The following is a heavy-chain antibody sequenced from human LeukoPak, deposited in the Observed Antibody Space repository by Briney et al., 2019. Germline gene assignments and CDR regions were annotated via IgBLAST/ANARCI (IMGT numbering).Heavy chain of an antibody. CDR1: GFTFSSYE. CDR2: ISSSGSTI. Sequence: QPGGSLRLSCAASGFTFSSYEMNWVRQAPGKGLEWVSYISSSGSTIYYADSVKGRFTISRDNAKNSLYLQMNSLRAEDTAVYYCARALWSGYYPRNGDYWGQGTLVTVSS. CDR3: ARALWSGYYPRNGDY. J-gene: IGHJ4*02. V-gene: IGHV3-48*03. D-gene: IGHD3-3*01.